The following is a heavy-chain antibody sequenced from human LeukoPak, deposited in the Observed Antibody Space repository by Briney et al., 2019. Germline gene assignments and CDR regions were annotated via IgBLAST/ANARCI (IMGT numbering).Heavy chain of an antibody. V-gene: IGHV3-21*01. CDR1: GFTLSSFK. CDR3: ARDLTGGEYFDS. Sequence: GGSLRLSCAASGFTLSSFKMTWVRQAPGKGLEWVASISPSSSYISYADSLKGRVTVSRDNNKNSVFLQMSSLRAEDTAVYYCARDLTGGEYFDSWGQGTLVSVSS. CDR2: ISPSSSYI. D-gene: IGHD3-16*01. J-gene: IGHJ4*02.